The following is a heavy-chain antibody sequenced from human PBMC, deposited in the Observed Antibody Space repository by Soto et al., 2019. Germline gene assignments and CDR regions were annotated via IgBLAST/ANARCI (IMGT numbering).Heavy chain of an antibody. CDR3: ARDHYYDSSGYPHAFDI. Sequence: ASVKDPSKASGYTFTSQAMRWLRQAPGKRLEWMGWINAGNGNTKYSQKFQGRVTITRDTSASTAYMELSSLRSEDTAVYYCARDHYYDSSGYPHAFDIWGQGTMVTVSS. CDR1: GYTFTSQA. J-gene: IGHJ3*02. D-gene: IGHD3-22*01. V-gene: IGHV1-3*01. CDR2: INAGNGNT.